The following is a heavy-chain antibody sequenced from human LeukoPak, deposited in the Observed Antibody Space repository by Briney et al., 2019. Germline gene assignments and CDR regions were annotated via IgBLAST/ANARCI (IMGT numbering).Heavy chain of an antibody. CDR2: INPNSGGT. J-gene: IGHJ4*02. CDR3: ARDHDAPYYFDY. V-gene: IGHV1-2*02. CDR1: GYTFTGYY. Sequence: GASVKVSCKASGYTFTGYYMHWVRQAPGQGLEWMGWINPNSGGTNYAQKLQGRVTMTTDTSTSTAYMELRSLRSDDTAVYYCARDHDAPYYFDYWGQGTLVTVSS.